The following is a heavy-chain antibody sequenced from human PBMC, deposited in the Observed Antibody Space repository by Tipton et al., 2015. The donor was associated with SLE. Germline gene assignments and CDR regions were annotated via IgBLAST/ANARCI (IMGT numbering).Heavy chain of an antibody. D-gene: IGHD2-2*01. V-gene: IGHV4-61*02. J-gene: IGHJ2*01. CDR1: GGSMSGGSYY. CDR2: IHNSGST. CDR3: ARDYIVVVPAALGWYFDL. Sequence: TLSLTCIVSGGSMSGGSYYWSWIRQTAGKGLEWIGRIHNSGSTTYNPSLESRVTISVDTSNNQFSLRLSSMTAADTAVYYCARDYIVVVPAALGWYFDLWGRGTLVTVSS.